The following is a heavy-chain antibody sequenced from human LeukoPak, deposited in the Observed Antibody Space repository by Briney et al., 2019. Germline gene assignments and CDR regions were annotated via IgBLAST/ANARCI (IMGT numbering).Heavy chain of an antibody. CDR1: GWSFSGYY. D-gene: IGHD2-15*01. CDR2: INHSGST. CDR3: AREGIVVVVAATHNWFDP. J-gene: IGHJ5*02. Sequence: SETLSLTCAVYGWSFSGYYWSWIRQPPGKGLEWIGEINHSGSTNYNPSLKGRVTISVDTSKNQFSLKLSSVTAADTAVYYCAREGIVVVVAATHNWFDPWGQGTLVTVSS. V-gene: IGHV4-34*01.